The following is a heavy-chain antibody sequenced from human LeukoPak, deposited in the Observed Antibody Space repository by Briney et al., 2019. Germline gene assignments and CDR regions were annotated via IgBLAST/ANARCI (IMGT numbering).Heavy chain of an antibody. J-gene: IGHJ4*02. V-gene: IGHV5-51*01. CDR1: GYSFTSYW. Sequence: GESLQISCKGSGYSFTSYWIGRVRPLPGKGLEWMGIIYPGDSDTRYSPSFQGQVTISADKSISTAYLQWSSLKASDTAMYYCARHVGYSSSWYSSFDYWGQGTLVTVSS. D-gene: IGHD6-13*01. CDR2: IYPGDSDT. CDR3: ARHVGYSSSWYSSFDY.